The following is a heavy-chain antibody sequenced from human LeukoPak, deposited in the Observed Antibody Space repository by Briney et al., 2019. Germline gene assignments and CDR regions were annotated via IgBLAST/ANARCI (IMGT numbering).Heavy chain of an antibody. J-gene: IGHJ4*02. D-gene: IGHD3-10*01. Sequence: GGSLRLSCAAYGFSLSGYWMSWVRQAPGKGLEWVANIKQDGSEKNYVDSVKGRFTISRDNAKNSLYLQMNSLRAEDTAVYYRARDPYGSGGYYDYWGQGTLVTVSS. CDR1: GFSLSGYW. CDR3: ARDPYGSGGYYDY. CDR2: IKQDGSEK. V-gene: IGHV3-7*01.